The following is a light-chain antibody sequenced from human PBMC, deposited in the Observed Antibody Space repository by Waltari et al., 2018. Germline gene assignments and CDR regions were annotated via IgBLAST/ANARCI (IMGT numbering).Light chain of an antibody. V-gene: IGLV2-23*02. Sequence: QSALAQPASVSGSPGQSITISCTGRTSDVGSYNLVSWYQQHPGKAPKLIIYEVTKRASGISDRFSGSKAGNTASLTISGLQAGDEGDYYCCSYAGISTWVFGGGTKVTVL. CDR3: CSYAGISTWV. J-gene: IGLJ3*02. CDR1: TSDVGSYNL. CDR2: EVT.